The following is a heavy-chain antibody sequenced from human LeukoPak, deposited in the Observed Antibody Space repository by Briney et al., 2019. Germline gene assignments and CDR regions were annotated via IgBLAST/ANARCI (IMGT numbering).Heavy chain of an antibody. Sequence: GGSLRLSCAASGFSVSSNYMSWVRQAPGKGLEWVSVINSGGSTYYADSVKGRFTISRDNSKNTLYLQMNSLRAEDTAVYYCANLPSGSYYRDPRLNWFDPWGQGTLVTVSS. CDR3: ANLPSGSYYRDPRLNWFDP. D-gene: IGHD3-10*01. J-gene: IGHJ5*02. CDR2: INSGGST. V-gene: IGHV3-53*01. CDR1: GFSVSSNY.